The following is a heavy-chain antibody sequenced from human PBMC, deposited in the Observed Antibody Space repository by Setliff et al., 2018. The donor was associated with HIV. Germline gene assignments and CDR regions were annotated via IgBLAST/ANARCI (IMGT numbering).Heavy chain of an antibody. J-gene: IGHJ4*02. D-gene: IGHD6-6*01. CDR3: ARDRAARLGY. CDR2: ISSSGGVK. CDR1: GFTFSDYY. Sequence: GGSLRLSCAASGFTFSDYYMSWIRQAPGKGLEWISYISSSGGVKYYADSVKGRFTISRDNAKTSVSLQMDSLRTEDTAVYYCARDRAARLGYWGQGALVTVSS. V-gene: IGHV3-11*01.